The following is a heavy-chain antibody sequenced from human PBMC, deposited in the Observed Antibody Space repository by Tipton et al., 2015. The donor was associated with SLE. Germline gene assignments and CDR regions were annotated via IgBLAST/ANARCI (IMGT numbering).Heavy chain of an antibody. J-gene: IGHJ3*02. V-gene: IGHV4-39*07. CDR2: VYYSGST. Sequence: TLSLTCTVSGGSITSRNYYWGWIRQSPGKGLEWIGSVYYSGSTYYNPSLKTRVSMSRDTSKNQVSLRLNSVTAADSAVYFCARVWLNNAFDIWGQGTRVTVSS. D-gene: IGHD2/OR15-2a*01. CDR3: ARVWLNNAFDI. CDR1: GGSITSRNYY.